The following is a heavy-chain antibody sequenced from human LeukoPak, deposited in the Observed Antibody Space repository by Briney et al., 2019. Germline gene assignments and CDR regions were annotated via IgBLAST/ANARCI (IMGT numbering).Heavy chain of an antibody. J-gene: IGHJ4*02. D-gene: IGHD2-2*01. Sequence: SETLSLTCSVSGGSISGNQWSWIRQPPGKGLEWIAYISDSGTTNYNPALKSRVTISLDASTSQFSLQLRSVIAADTAVYYCASSKVPAATWADYWGQGTLVTVSS. CDR2: ISDSGTT. CDR3: ASSKVPAATWADY. CDR1: GGSISGNQ. V-gene: IGHV4-59*01.